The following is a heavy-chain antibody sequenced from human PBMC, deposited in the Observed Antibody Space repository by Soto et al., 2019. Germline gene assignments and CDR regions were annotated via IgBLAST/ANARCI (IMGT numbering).Heavy chain of an antibody. Sequence: LRLSCAASGFTFSSYWMSWVRQAPGKGLEWVANIKQDGSEKYYVDSVKGRFTISRDNAKNSLYLQMNSLRAEDTAVYYCARSRRRYFDPGFYYYYGMDVWGQGSTVTVSS. J-gene: IGHJ6*02. CDR1: GFTFSSYW. CDR2: IKQDGSEK. D-gene: IGHD3-9*01. CDR3: ARSRRRYFDPGFYYYYGMDV. V-gene: IGHV3-7*01.